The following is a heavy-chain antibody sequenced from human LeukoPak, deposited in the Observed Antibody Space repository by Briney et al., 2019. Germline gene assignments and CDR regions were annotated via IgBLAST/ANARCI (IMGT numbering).Heavy chain of an antibody. Sequence: SETLSLTCTVSGGSISSSSYYWGWIRQPPGKGLEWIGSIYYSGSTYYNPSLKSRVTISVDTSKNQFSLKLSSVTAADTAVYYCARGRIVVVVAATPKSYFDYWGQGTLVTVSS. CDR2: IYYSGST. CDR3: ARGRIVVVVAATPKSYFDY. D-gene: IGHD2-15*01. J-gene: IGHJ4*02. V-gene: IGHV4-39*07. CDR1: GGSISSSSYY.